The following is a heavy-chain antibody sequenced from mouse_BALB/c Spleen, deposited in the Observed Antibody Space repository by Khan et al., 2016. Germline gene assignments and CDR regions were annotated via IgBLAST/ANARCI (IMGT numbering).Heavy chain of an antibody. Sequence: EVQLQESGPGLVKPSQSLSLTCTVSGYSITSDYAWNWIRQFPGNKLEWMGYISYSGSTSYNPSLKSRISITRDTSKNQFFLQLNSMTTEDTATYYCVREDEDYFDYWGQGTTLTVSS. CDR2: ISYSGST. CDR1: GYSITSDYA. J-gene: IGHJ2*01. CDR3: VREDEDYFDY. V-gene: IGHV3-2*02.